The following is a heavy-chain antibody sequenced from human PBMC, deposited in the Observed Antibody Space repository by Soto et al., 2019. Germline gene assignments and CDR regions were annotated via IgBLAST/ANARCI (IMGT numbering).Heavy chain of an antibody. CDR1: GDSISSGDYY. J-gene: IGHJ4*02. CDR3: ARAFKRYSSPPGPLEY. D-gene: IGHD6-13*01. CDR2: IYYSGNT. Sequence: QVQLRESGPGLVKPSQTLSLTCTVSGDSISSGDYYWSWIRQPPGKGLEWIGCIYYSGNTYYNPSRKRLFRISVXTXKXKFSLQLSSVTVADTAVYYCARAFKRYSSPPGPLEYWGLGPLVTVSS. V-gene: IGHV4-30-4*01.